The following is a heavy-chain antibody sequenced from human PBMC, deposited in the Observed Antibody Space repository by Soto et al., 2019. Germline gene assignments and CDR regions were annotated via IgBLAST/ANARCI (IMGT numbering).Heavy chain of an antibody. CDR2: IYYSGST. CDR1: GGSLGSSSYY. V-gene: IGHV4-39*02. D-gene: IGHD3-9*01. CDR3: AAYDIFTVYFPQFSFDY. Sequence: QVQLQESGPGLVKPSETLSLTCAVSGGSLGSSSYYWGWIRQPPGKGLEWIGSIYYSGSTYYNPSLQSRVTISMDTSHNDFSLKLSSATAADTAVYYCAAYDIFTVYFPQFSFDYWGQGALVTVSS. J-gene: IGHJ4*02.